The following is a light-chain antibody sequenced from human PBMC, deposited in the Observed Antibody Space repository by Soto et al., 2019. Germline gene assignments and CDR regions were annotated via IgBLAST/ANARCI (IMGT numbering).Light chain of an antibody. CDR1: SSDVGGYNH. CDR2: DVT. V-gene: IGLV2-8*01. Sequence: QSALTQPPSASGSPGQSVTISCSGTSSDVGGYNHVSWYQQHPGRAPNLMIYDVTKRPSGVPDRFSGSKSGNTASLTVSGLQDEDEAVYYCASFAGNGNYVFGTGTKLTVL. CDR3: ASFAGNGNYV. J-gene: IGLJ1*01.